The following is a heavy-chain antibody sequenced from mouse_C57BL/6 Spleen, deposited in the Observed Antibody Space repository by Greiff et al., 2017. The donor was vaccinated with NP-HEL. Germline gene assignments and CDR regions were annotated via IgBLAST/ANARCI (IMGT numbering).Heavy chain of an antibody. CDR2: IYPGSGST. Sequence: VQLQQSGAELVKPGASVKMSCKASGYTFTSYWITWVKQRPGQGLEWIGDIYPGSGSTNYNEKFKSKATLTVDTSSSTAYMQLSSLTSEDSAVYYCARDDGCYYYFDYWGQGTTLTVSS. D-gene: IGHD2-3*01. V-gene: IGHV1-55*01. CDR3: ARDDGCYYYFDY. CDR1: GYTFTSYW. J-gene: IGHJ2*01.